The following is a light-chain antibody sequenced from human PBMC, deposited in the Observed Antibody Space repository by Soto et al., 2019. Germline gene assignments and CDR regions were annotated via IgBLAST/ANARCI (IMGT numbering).Light chain of an antibody. CDR2: GAS. V-gene: IGKV3-20*01. Sequence: EIVLTQSPDTLSLSPGERATLSCRASQRVSTKSLAWYQQRPGQAPRPLIYGASNRATGTPDRFRGSGSGTDFTLIISRLEPEDFAVYYCQQYGSSVLTFGGGTKVEIK. CDR1: QRVSTKS. J-gene: IGKJ4*01. CDR3: QQYGSSVLT.